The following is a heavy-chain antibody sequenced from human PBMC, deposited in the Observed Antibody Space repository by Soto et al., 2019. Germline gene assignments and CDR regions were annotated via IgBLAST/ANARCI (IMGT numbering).Heavy chain of an antibody. D-gene: IGHD6-19*01. CDR1: GFTFSGSA. Sequence: EVQLVESGGGLVQPGGSLKLSCAASGFTFSGSAMHWVRQASGKGLEWVGRIRSKANSYATAYAASVKGRFTISRDDSKNTAYLQMNSLKTEDTSVYYCTRLSSGHEGSYYYYGMDVWGQGTTVTVSS. CDR2: IRSKANSYAT. J-gene: IGHJ6*02. CDR3: TRLSSGHEGSYYYYGMDV. V-gene: IGHV3-73*02.